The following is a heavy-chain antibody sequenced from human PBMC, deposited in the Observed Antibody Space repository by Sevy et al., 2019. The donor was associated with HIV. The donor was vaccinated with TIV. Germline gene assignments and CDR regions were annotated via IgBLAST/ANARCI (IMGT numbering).Heavy chain of an antibody. CDR1: GFTFSSYG. V-gene: IGHV3-33*01. Sequence: GGSLRLSCAASGFTFSSYGMHWVRQAPGKGLEWVAVIWFDGSNTFYADSVKGRFTISRDIAGNTLHLQMNSLRAEDTAVYYGARDLESYKYGAYGPSFMPDYWGQGTVVTVSS. CDR2: IWFDGSNT. J-gene: IGHJ4*02. CDR3: ARDLESYKYGAYGPSFMPDY. D-gene: IGHD1-1*01.